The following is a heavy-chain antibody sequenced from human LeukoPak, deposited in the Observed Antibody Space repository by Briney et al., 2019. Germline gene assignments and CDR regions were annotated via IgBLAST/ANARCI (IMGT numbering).Heavy chain of an antibody. V-gene: IGHV3-23*01. D-gene: IGHD4-17*01. J-gene: IGHJ5*02. Sequence: QPGGSLRLSCAASGFTFSSYAMSWVRQAPGKGLEWVSTISGSGGSTYYADSVKGRFTISRDNSKNTLYLQMNSLRAEDTAVYYCAKGALPGYGDYDIWFDPWGQGTLVTVSS. CDR2: ISGSGGST. CDR1: GFTFSSYA. CDR3: AKGALPGYGDYDIWFDP.